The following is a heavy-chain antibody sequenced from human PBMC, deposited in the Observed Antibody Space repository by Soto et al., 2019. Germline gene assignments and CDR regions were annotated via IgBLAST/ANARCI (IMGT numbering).Heavy chain of an antibody. V-gene: IGHV3-33*01. CDR2: IWYDGSNK. D-gene: IGHD3-10*01. CDR1: GFPFSNYG. CDR3: AAGEPLDY. J-gene: IGHJ4*02. Sequence: QMQLVESGGGVVQPGRSLRLSCAASGFPFSNYGMHWVRQAPGKGLEWVAIIWYDGSNKYYADYVKGRFTISRDNSKNTVYLQMNSLRAEDTAMYYCAAGEPLDYRGQGSLVTVSS.